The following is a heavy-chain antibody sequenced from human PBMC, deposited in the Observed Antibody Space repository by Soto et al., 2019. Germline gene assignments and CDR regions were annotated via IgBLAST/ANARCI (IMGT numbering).Heavy chain of an antibody. Sequence: LTPTCAVYGGSISSSNWWSWVSKPPGKGLEWIGEIYHSGSTNYNPSLKSRVTISVDKSKNQFSLKLSSVTAADTAVYYCARDNEDTAMVYHWFDPWGQGTLVTVSS. V-gene: IGHV4-4*02. CDR3: ARDNEDTAMVYHWFDP. CDR1: GGSISSSNW. CDR2: IYHSGST. D-gene: IGHD5-18*01. J-gene: IGHJ5*02.